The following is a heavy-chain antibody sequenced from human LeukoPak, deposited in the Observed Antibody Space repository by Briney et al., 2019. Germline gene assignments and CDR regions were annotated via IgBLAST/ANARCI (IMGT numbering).Heavy chain of an antibody. Sequence: ASVKVSCKASGGSFSNYAISWVRQAPGQGLEWMGGIVPILSTTNYARKFQGRVTMTAGESTSTAYMELSSLRSDDAAVYYCARGPPPYTEGDLFYYYGLDVWGQGTTVTVSS. CDR1: GGSFSNYA. CDR2: IVPILSTT. V-gene: IGHV1-69*13. J-gene: IGHJ6*02. CDR3: ARGPPPYTEGDLFYYYGLDV. D-gene: IGHD3-16*01.